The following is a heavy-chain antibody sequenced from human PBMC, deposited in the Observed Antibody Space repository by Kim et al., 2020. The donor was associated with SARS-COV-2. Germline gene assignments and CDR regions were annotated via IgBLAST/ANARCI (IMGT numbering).Heavy chain of an antibody. CDR3: ASRPAPDY. J-gene: IGHJ4*02. Sequence: GGSTYYASSMKGRFTNARDNSKNTLYLQMNSLRAEDTAVYYCASRPAPDYWGQGTLVTVSS. D-gene: IGHD2-2*01. V-gene: IGHV3-23*01. CDR2: GGST.